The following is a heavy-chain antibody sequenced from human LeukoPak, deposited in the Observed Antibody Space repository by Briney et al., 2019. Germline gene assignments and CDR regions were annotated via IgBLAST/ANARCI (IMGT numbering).Heavy chain of an antibody. CDR1: GVSISSGDYY. Sequence: PSQTLSLTCTVSGVSISSGDYYWSWIRQPPGKGLERIGYMYSSGSTYYNPSLKSRATISVDTSKNQFSLKLSSVTAADTAVYYCARPYYYDSRIDPWGQGTLVTVSS. J-gene: IGHJ5*02. V-gene: IGHV4-30-4*01. CDR3: ARPYYYDSRIDP. D-gene: IGHD3-22*01. CDR2: MYSSGST.